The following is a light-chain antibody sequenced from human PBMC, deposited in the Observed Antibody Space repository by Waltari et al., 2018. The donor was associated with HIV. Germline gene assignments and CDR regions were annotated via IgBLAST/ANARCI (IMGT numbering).Light chain of an antibody. CDR1: QSLPTDNGYNY. CDR2: LAS. J-gene: IGKJ2*01. V-gene: IGKV2-28*01. Sequence: IVMTTSPVSLIVTLGQPASISCTPSQSLPTDNGYNYLNWYFQKAGQPPQLLIHLASLRASGVPDKFTGSGSGREFTLSIGAVEAGDVGVYYCMQAREIPRTFGPGTKLE. CDR3: MQAREIPRT.